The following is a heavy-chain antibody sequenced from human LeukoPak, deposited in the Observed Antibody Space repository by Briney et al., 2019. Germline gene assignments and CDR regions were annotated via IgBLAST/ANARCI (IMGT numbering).Heavy chain of an antibody. J-gene: IGHJ3*01. D-gene: IGHD4-17*01. CDR2: ISSSSSTT. V-gene: IGHV3-48*02. CDR1: GFTFSSYE. Sequence: GGSLRLSCAASGFTFSSYEMNWVRQAPGKGLEWVSYISSSSSTTYYADSVQGRFTISRDNAKNSLYLQMDSLRDGDTAVYYCARDSTLTHAWSGYGFDVWGQGTMVTVSS. CDR3: ARDSTLTHAWSGYGFDV.